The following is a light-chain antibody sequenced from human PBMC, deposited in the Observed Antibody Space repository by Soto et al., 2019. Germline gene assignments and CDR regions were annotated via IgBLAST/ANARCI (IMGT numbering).Light chain of an antibody. Sequence: AIRMTQSPSSLSASTGDRVTITCRASQGISSYLAWYQQKPGKAPKLLIYAASTLQSGVPSRFSGSGSGTDFTLTISCLQPEDFATYYCQQYYSYPRRLTFGGGTKVEIK. CDR1: QGISSY. CDR3: QQYYSYPRRLT. CDR2: AAS. V-gene: IGKV1-8*01. J-gene: IGKJ4*01.